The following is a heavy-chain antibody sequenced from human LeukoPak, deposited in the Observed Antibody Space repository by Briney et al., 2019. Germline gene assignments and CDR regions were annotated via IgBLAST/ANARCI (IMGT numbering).Heavy chain of an antibody. Sequence: SETLSLTCIVSGGSISSSSYYWGWIRQPPGKGLGWIGSIYYTGSTYYNPSLKSRVTISVDTSKNQFSLKLSSVTAADTAVYYCARHELYRDFWSGYYTSAVDYWGQGTLVTVSS. V-gene: IGHV4-39*01. D-gene: IGHD3-3*01. CDR2: IYYTGST. CDR3: ARHELYRDFWSGYYTSAVDY. CDR1: GGSISSSSYY. J-gene: IGHJ4*02.